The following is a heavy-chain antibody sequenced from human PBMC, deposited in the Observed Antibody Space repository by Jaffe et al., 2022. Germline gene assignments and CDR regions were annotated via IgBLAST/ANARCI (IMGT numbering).Heavy chain of an antibody. CDR3: AKVLSTGYNSGWFHSGDY. D-gene: IGHD6-19*01. J-gene: IGHJ4*02. CDR1: GFTFSGYG. CDR2: IKYDGSDK. V-gene: IGHV3-30*02. Sequence: QMQLVESGGGVVQPGGSLRLSCAASGFTFSGYGIHWVRQAPGKGLEWVAFIKYDGSDKYYADSVKGRFTISRDNSKNTLYLQMNSLRAEDTAVYYCAKVLSTGYNSGWFHSGDYWGQGTLVTVSS.